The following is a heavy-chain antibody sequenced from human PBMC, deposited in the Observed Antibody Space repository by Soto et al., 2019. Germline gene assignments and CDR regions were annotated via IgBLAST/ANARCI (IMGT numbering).Heavy chain of an antibody. D-gene: IGHD4-17*01. Sequence: SSETLSLTCTVSGGSISSGGYYWSWIRQHPGKGLEWIGYIYYSGSTYYNPSLKSRVTISVDTSKNQFSLKLSSVTAADTAVYYCARSPPGDPFDYWGQGTLVTVSS. CDR3: ARSPPGDPFDY. CDR2: IYYSGST. J-gene: IGHJ4*02. CDR1: GGSISSGGYY. V-gene: IGHV4-31*03.